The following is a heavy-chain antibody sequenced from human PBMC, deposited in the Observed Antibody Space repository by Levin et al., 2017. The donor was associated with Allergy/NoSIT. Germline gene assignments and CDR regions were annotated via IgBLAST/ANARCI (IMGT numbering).Heavy chain of an antibody. V-gene: IGHV3-21*01. CDR2: ISSSGSYI. CDR1: RFTFNSYS. CDR3: ARETGNYEGAFDI. Sequence: PGGSLRLSCAASRFTFNSYSMNWVRQAPGKGLEWVSSISSSGSYIYYADSMKGRFTISRDNTRNSLYLQMNSLRAEDTAVYYCARETGNYEGAFDIWGQGTMVTVSS. D-gene: IGHD1-7*01. J-gene: IGHJ3*02.